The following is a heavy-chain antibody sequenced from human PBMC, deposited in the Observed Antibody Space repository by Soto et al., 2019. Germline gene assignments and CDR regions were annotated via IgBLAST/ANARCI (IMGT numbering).Heavy chain of an antibody. V-gene: IGHV3-53*01. Sequence: GGSLRLSCAASGFTVSSNYMSWVRQAPGKGLEWVSVIYSGGSTYYADSVKGRFTISRDNSKNTLYLQMNSLRAEDTAVYYCAREKYYYDSSGRGRAFDIWGQGTMVTV. CDR2: IYSGGST. D-gene: IGHD3-22*01. J-gene: IGHJ3*02. CDR3: AREKYYYDSSGRGRAFDI. CDR1: GFTVSSNY.